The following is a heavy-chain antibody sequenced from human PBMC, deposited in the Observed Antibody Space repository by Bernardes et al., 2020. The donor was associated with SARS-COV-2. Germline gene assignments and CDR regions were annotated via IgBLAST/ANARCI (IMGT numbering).Heavy chain of an antibody. Sequence: GSLRLSCAASEFTFSSYAMSWVRKAPGKGLEWVSSITSSSSYKYYADSVKGRFTISRDNAKNSLYLQMNSLRAEDTAVYFCARESDWNYVFDYWGQGTLVTVSS. D-gene: IGHD1-7*01. CDR2: ITSSSSYK. J-gene: IGHJ4*02. CDR3: ARESDWNYVFDY. V-gene: IGHV3-21*01. CDR1: EFTFSSYA.